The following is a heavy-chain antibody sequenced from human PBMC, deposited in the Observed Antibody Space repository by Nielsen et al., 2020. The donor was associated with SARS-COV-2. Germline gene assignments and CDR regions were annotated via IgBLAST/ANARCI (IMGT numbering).Heavy chain of an antibody. J-gene: IGHJ6*02. Sequence: GESLKISCTASGFTFGDYAMSWFRQAPGKGLEWVGFIRSKAYGGTTEYAASVKGRFTISRDDSKSIAYLQMNSLKTEDTAVYYCTAERVYYYYGMDVWGQGTTVTVSS. D-gene: IGHD1-1*01. CDR3: TAERVYYYYGMDV. CDR1: GFTFGDYA. CDR2: IRSKAYGGTT. V-gene: IGHV3-49*03.